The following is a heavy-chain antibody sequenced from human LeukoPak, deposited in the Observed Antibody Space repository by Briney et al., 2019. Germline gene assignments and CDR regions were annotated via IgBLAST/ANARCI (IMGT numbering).Heavy chain of an antibody. CDR2: IKQDGSEK. V-gene: IGHV3-7*01. CDR1: GLTFSSYW. D-gene: IGHD3-10*01. CDR3: ARDRYYYGSGSYSFADAFDI. J-gene: IGHJ3*02. Sequence: QSGGSLRLSCAASGLTFSSYWMSWVRQAPGKGLEWVANIKQDGSEKYYVDSVKGRFTISRDNAKNSLYLQMNSLRAEDTAVYYCARDRYYYGSGSYSFADAFDIWGQGTMVTVSS.